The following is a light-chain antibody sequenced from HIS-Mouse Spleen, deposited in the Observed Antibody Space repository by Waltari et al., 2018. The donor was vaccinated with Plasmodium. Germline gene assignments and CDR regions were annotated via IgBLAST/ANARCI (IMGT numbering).Light chain of an antibody. CDR1: QSVSSN. CDR2: GVS. V-gene: IGKV3-15*01. CDR3: QQYNNWSFT. J-gene: IGKJ3*01. Sequence: EIVMTQSPATLSVSPGERATLSCRASQSVSSNLAWYQQQPGQAPRLLIYGVSTRATGIPARFSGSGSGTEFTLTISSLQSEDFAVYYCQQYNNWSFTFGPGTKVDIK.